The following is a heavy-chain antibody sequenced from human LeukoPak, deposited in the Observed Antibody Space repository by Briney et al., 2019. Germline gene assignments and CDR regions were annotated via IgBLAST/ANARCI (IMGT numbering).Heavy chain of an antibody. V-gene: IGHV4-39*07. D-gene: IGHD6-19*01. CDR3: AREVGSGSYFDF. J-gene: IGHJ4*02. Sequence: PSETLSLTCTVSGGSISSYYWGWIRQPPGKGLEWIGTIYHTGNTFFNPSLKRRVTISLDTSKNQFSLRLNSVTAADTAVYYCAREVGSGSYFDFWGQGTLVTVSS. CDR2: IYHTGNT. CDR1: GGSISSYY.